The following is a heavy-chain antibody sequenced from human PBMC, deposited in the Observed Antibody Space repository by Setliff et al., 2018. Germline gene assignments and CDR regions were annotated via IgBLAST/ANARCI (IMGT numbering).Heavy chain of an antibody. J-gene: IGHJ4*02. CDR1: GFTLGDYA. CDR2: IRSKAYGGTT. D-gene: IGHD6-6*01. CDR3: TRSSSSGLVYYFDY. Sequence: PGGSLRLSCTASGFTLGDYAMSWVRQAPGKGLEWVGFIRSKAYGGTTEYAASVKGRFTIARDDSKSIAYLQMNSLKTEDTAVYYCTRSSSSGLVYYFDYWGQGTLVTVSS. V-gene: IGHV3-49*04.